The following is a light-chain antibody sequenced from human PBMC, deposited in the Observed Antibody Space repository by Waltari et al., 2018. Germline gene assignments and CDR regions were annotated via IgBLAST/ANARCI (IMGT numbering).Light chain of an antibody. CDR2: WSS. Sequence: IVMTQSPDSLAVSLGERATINCKSSQSVLSSSNSLNYFDWHQQKVGQPPKLLMYWSSTRESGVPERFSGSGSGTDFTLTISSLQAEDVAVYYCQQYFTTPHTFGPGTQVDVK. CDR1: QSVLSSSNSLNY. CDR3: QQYFTTPHT. V-gene: IGKV4-1*01. J-gene: IGKJ3*01.